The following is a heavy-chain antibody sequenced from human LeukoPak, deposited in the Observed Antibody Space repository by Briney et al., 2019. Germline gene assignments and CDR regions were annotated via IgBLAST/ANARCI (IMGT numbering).Heavy chain of an antibody. D-gene: IGHD4-17*01. Sequence: GGSLRLSCAASGFTFSSYSMNWVRQAPGKGLEWVSSISSSSSYIYYADSVKGRFTISRDNAKNSLYLQMYSLRVEDTAVYYCARDPNGDYVGAFDFWGQGTMVTVSS. CDR2: ISSSSSYI. CDR1: GFTFSSYS. V-gene: IGHV3-21*04. CDR3: ARDPNGDYVGAFDF. J-gene: IGHJ3*01.